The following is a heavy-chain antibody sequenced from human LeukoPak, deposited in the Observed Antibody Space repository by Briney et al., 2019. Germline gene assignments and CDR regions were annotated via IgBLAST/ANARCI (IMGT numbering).Heavy chain of an antibody. CDR1: GFTFSSYW. CDR3: VRRSAAKGAFDI. D-gene: IGHD2-2*01. J-gene: IGHJ3*02. CDR2: INSDGSST. V-gene: IGHV3-74*01. Sequence: GSLRLSCAASGFTFSSYWMHWVRQAPGKGLVWISRINSDGSSTSYADSVKGRFTISRDNAKNTLYLQMNSLRAEDTAVYYCVRRSAAKGAFDIWGQGTMVTVSS.